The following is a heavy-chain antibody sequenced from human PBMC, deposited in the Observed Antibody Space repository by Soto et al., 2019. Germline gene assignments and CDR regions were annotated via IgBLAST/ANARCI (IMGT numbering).Heavy chain of an antibody. J-gene: IGHJ4*02. Sequence: GGSLRVSCAASEFTFSTYAMSWVRQAPGKGLEWVSAISGSGGSTYYADSVKGRFTISRDTSKNTLYLQMNSLRAEDTALYYCAKSYSSNWYDYFDYWGQGTLVTVSS. CDR1: EFTFSTYA. V-gene: IGHV3-23*01. CDR2: ISGSGGST. D-gene: IGHD6-13*01. CDR3: AKSYSSNWYDYFDY.